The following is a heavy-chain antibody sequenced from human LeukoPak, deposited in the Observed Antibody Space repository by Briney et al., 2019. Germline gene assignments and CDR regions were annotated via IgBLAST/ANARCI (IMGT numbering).Heavy chain of an antibody. D-gene: IGHD2-2*01. V-gene: IGHV1-8*01. CDR3: ARWAVVVPAARVGRSWFDP. CDR1: GYTFTSYD. Sequence: ASVKVSCKASGYTFTSYDINWVRQATGQGLEWMGWMNPNSGNTGYAQKFQGRVTMTRNTSISTAYMELSSLRSEDTAAYYCARWAVVVPAARVGRSWFDPWGQGTLVTVSS. CDR2: MNPNSGNT. J-gene: IGHJ5*02.